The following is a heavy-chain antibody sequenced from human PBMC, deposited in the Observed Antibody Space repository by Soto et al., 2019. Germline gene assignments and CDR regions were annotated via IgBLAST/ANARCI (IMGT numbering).Heavy chain of an antibody. J-gene: IGHJ4*02. D-gene: IGHD2-21*01. CDR3: ARDPEAGLGYFDY. Sequence: GGSLRLSCAASGFTFSSYAMHWVRQAPGKGLEWVAVISYDGSNKYYADSVKGRFTISRDNSKNTLYLQMNSLRAEDTAVYYCARDPEAGLGYFDYWGQGTLVTVSS. V-gene: IGHV3-30-3*01. CDR1: GFTFSSYA. CDR2: ISYDGSNK.